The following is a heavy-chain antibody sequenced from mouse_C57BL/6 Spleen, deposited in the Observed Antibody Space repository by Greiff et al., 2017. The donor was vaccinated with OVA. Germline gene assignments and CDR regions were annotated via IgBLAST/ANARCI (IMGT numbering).Heavy chain of an antibody. CDR3: ARAGDYDPYYYAMDY. Sequence: EVKLMESEGGLVQPGRSMKLSRTASGFTFSDYYMAWVRQVPEKGLEWVANINYDGSSTYYLDSLKSRFIISRDNAKNILYLQMSSLKSEDTATYYCARAGDYDPYYYAMDYWGQGTSVTVSS. D-gene: IGHD2-4*01. J-gene: IGHJ4*01. V-gene: IGHV5-16*01. CDR2: INYDGSST. CDR1: GFTFSDYY.